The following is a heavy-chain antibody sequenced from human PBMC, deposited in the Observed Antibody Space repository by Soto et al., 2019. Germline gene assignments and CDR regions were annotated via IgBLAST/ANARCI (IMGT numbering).Heavy chain of an antibody. J-gene: IGHJ6*02. Sequence: SETLSLTCTVSGDSISSGAYYWSWIRQHPGKGLEWIGYISYSGRTYYNPSLKSRLTTSLDTSENQFSLKVNSVTAADTALYYCARQGFGQLHGLVDVWGPGTTVTVSS. CDR2: ISYSGRT. CDR3: ARQGFGQLHGLVDV. D-gene: IGHD3-10*01. CDR1: GDSISSGAYY. V-gene: IGHV4-31*03.